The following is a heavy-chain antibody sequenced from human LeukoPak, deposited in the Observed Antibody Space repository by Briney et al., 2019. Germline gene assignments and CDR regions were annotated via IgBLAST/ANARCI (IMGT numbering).Heavy chain of an antibody. J-gene: IGHJ3*02. CDR3: AKEGSTGSIGAYDI. V-gene: IGHV3-21*04. Sequence: GGSLRLSCAASGFTFSSYSMNWVRQAPGKGLEWVSAISGDSRYIYYADSVRGRFTISRDDSKSTLFLQMNSLRVEDTAKYYCAKEGSTGSIGAYDIWGQGTTVTVSS. D-gene: IGHD2-21*01. CDR2: ISGDSRYI. CDR1: GFTFSSYS.